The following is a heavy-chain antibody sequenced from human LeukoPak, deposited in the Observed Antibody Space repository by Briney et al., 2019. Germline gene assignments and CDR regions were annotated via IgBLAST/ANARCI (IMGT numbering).Heavy chain of an antibody. D-gene: IGHD6-19*01. V-gene: IGHV4-31*03. Sequence: MASQTLSLTCTVSGGSISSGGYYWSWIRQHPGKGLEWIGYIYYSGSTYHNPSLKSRVTISVDTSKNQFSLKLSSVTAADTAVYYCARAVRASGCHDYWGQGTLVTVSS. J-gene: IGHJ4*02. CDR3: ARAVRASGCHDY. CDR2: IYYSGST. CDR1: GGSISSGGYY.